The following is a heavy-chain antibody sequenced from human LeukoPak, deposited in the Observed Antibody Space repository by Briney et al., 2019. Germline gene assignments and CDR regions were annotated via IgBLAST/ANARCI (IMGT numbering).Heavy chain of an antibody. J-gene: IGHJ4*02. D-gene: IGHD3-16*02. CDR1: GFTVNSYA. Sequence: GGFLRLSCAASGFTVNSYAMSWVRQGPGKGLEWVSTISGSGDNTYYADSVRDRFTISRDNSKNTLYLQMDSLRAEDTAVYYCTKDHSEYVWGSYRRDDYWGQGTLVAVSS. CDR2: ISGSGDNT. CDR3: TKDHSEYVWGSYRRDDY. V-gene: IGHV3-23*01.